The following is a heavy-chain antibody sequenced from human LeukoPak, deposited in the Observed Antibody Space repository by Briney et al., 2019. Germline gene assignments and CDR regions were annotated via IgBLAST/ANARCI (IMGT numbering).Heavy chain of an antibody. V-gene: IGHV4-59*08. CDR2: IYYSGTT. J-gene: IGHJ4*02. D-gene: IGHD3-16*02. CDR3: ARHYVWGSYRYWDN. CDR1: GGSFSGYY. Sequence: PSETLSLTCAVYGGSFSGYYWSWIRQPPGKGLEWIGYIYYSGTTDYSPSLRSRVTMSLDTSKNQFSLKLSSVTAADTAVYYCARHYVWGSYRYWDNWGQGTLVTVSS.